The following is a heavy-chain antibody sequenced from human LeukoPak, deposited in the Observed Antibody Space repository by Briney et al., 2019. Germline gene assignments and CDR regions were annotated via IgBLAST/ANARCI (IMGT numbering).Heavy chain of an antibody. CDR3: AREGAYCSGTDCFATTVDA. V-gene: IGHV4-61*02. CDR2: VDLGGPP. Sequence: PSETLSLTCNVSGYSISSGDYYWTWIRQPAGKGLEWIGRVDLGGPPIYNHSLISRVTVSVDPSKNRFSLSLTSVTAADTATYYCAREGAYCSGTDCFATTVDAWGPGALVTVSS. CDR1: GYSISSGDYY. D-gene: IGHD2-2*01. J-gene: IGHJ5*02.